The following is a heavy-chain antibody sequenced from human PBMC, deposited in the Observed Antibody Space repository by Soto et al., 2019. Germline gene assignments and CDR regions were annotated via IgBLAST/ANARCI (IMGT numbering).Heavy chain of an antibody. CDR2: IWYDGSNK. Sequence: LRLSCAASGFTFSSYGMHWVRQAPGKGLEWVAVIWYDGSNKYYADSVKGRFTISRDNSKNTLYLQMNSLRAEDTAVYYCARDGRRGGSYPNYWGQGTLVTVSS. V-gene: IGHV3-33*01. D-gene: IGHD1-26*01. J-gene: IGHJ4*02. CDR1: GFTFSSYG. CDR3: ARDGRRGGSYPNY.